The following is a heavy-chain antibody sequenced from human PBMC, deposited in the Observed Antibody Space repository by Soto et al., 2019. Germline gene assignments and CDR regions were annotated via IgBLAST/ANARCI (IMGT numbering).Heavy chain of an antibody. CDR2: FDPEDGET. Sequence: ASVKVSCKVSGYTLTELSMHWVRQAPGKGLEWMGGFDPEDGETIYAQKFQGRVTMTEDTSTDTAYMELSSLRSEDTAVYYCATPPPYCTNGVCLGPYSGMDVWGQVTTVTVS. V-gene: IGHV1-24*01. CDR3: ATPPPYCTNGVCLGPYSGMDV. J-gene: IGHJ6*02. CDR1: GYTLTELS. D-gene: IGHD2-8*01.